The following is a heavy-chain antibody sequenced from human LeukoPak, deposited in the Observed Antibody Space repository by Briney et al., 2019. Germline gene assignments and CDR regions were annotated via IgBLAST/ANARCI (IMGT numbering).Heavy chain of an antibody. CDR1: GFSLDDYA. V-gene: IGHV3-9*01. D-gene: IGHD3-9*01. CDR3: VKDMGFDLLKDAFHV. Sequence: GRSLRLSCVGSGFSLDDYAMHWVRQVPGKGLEWVSSISWDSGNQAYTDSVKGRFTISRDNDKNSPYLQMNSLRPEDTALYYCVKDMGFDLLKDAFHVWGQGTLVTVSS. J-gene: IGHJ3*01. CDR2: ISWDSGNQ.